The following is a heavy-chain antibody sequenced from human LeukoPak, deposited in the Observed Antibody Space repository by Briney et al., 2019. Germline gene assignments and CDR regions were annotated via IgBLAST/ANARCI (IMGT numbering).Heavy chain of an antibody. Sequence: PSETLSLTCAVSGYSITSGYYWGWLRQPPGKGLEWIGSINHSGSTYYNPSLKSRVTISVDTSKNQFSLKLNSVTAADTAVYYCAREAVTRVWFDPWGQGTLVIVSS. CDR3: AREAVTRVWFDP. J-gene: IGHJ5*02. CDR1: GYSITSGYY. D-gene: IGHD6-19*01. CDR2: INHSGST. V-gene: IGHV4-38-2*02.